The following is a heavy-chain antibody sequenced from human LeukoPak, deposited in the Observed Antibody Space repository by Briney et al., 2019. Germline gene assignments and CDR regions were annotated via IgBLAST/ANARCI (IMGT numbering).Heavy chain of an antibody. Sequence: SETLSLTCTVSGGSISSYYWSWIRQPAGKGLEWIGRIYTSGSTNYNPSLKSRVTKSVDKSKNQFSLKLSSVTAADTAVYYCARDAGPVYSSSWYFDYWGQGTLVTVSS. J-gene: IGHJ4*02. V-gene: IGHV4-4*07. CDR3: ARDAGPVYSSSWYFDY. CDR1: GGSISSYY. D-gene: IGHD6-13*01. CDR2: IYTSGST.